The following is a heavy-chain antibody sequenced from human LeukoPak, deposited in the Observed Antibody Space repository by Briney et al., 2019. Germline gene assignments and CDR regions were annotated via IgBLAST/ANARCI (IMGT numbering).Heavy chain of an antibody. CDR3: RRGDRGYAESLY. CDR1: GFSFREHW. CDR2: IKEDGNED. Sequence: GGSLRLSCTVSGFSFREHWMSWVRQAPGKGLEWVGNIKEDGNEDYYVDSVEGRFVIFRDNAKNSLYLQMHSLRAEDTAVYYCRRGDRGYAESLYWGRGTLVTVSS. J-gene: IGHJ4*02. D-gene: IGHD5-12*01. V-gene: IGHV3-7*02.